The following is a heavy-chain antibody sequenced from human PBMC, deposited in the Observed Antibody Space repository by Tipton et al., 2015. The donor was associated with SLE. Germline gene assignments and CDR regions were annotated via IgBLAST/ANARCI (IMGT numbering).Heavy chain of an antibody. V-gene: IGHV3-43*01. Sequence: SLRLSCAASGFTFDDYTMHWVRQAPGKGLEWVSLISWDGGSTYYADSVKGRFTISRDNSKNTLYLQMNSLRAEDTAVYYCAMGGYSSSSGYYYYYGMDVWGQGTTVTVSS. CDR3: AMGGYSSSSGYYYYYGMDV. CDR2: ISWDGGST. J-gene: IGHJ6*02. CDR1: GFTFDDYT. D-gene: IGHD6-6*01.